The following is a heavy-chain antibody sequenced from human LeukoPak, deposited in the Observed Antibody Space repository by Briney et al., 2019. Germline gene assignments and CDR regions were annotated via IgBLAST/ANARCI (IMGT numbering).Heavy chain of an antibody. CDR3: ARDNGYCSGGSCYTRNWFDP. D-gene: IGHD2-15*01. CDR1: GYTFTSYA. J-gene: IGHJ5*02. CDR2: INAGNGNT. Sequence: ASVKVSCKASGYTFTSYAMHWVRQAPGQRLEWMGWINAGNGNTEYSQKFQGRVTITRDTSASTVYMELSSLRSEDTAVYYCARDNGYCSGGSCYTRNWFDPWGQGTLVTVSS. V-gene: IGHV1-3*01.